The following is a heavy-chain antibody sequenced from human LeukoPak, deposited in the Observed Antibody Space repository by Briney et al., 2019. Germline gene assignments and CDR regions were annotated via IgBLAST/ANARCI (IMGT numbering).Heavy chain of an antibody. CDR1: GGSIRSYY. CDR3: ARGGRYMSASWYRSVYYYMDV. V-gene: IGHV4-59*12. D-gene: IGHD6-13*01. J-gene: IGHJ6*03. Sequence: PSETLSLTRTVSGGSIRSYYWSWIRQPPGKGLEWIGYAYYSGSTNYNPSLKSRVTISVDTSKNQFSLKLSSVTAADTAVYYCARGGRYMSASWYRSVYYYMDVWGKGTTVTVSS. CDR2: AYYSGST.